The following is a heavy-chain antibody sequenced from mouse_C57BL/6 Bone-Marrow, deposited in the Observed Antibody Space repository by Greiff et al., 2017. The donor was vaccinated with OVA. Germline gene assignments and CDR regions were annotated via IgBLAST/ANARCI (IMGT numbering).Heavy chain of an antibody. Sequence: QVQLQQPGAELVMPGASVKLSCKASGYTFTSYWMHWVKQRPGQGLEWIGEIDPSDSYTNYNQKFKGKSTLTVDKSSSTYYMQLSSLTSEDSAVDYCAREDLFDWYFDVWGTGTTVTVSS. CDR1: GYTFTSYW. CDR3: AREDLFDWYFDV. J-gene: IGHJ1*03. CDR2: IDPSDSYT. V-gene: IGHV1-69*01.